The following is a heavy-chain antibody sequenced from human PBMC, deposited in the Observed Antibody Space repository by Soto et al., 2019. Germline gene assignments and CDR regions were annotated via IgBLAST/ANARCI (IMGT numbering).Heavy chain of an antibody. CDR2: IYHSGST. J-gene: IGHJ5*02. Sequence: PSETLSLTCAVSGYSISRGYYWDWIRQPPGKGLEWIGSIYHSGSTYYNVSLKSRVTISVDTSKNQFSLNLSSVTAADTAVYYCARGFGSGTSNWFDPWGQGALVTVSS. CDR1: GYSISRGYY. D-gene: IGHD3-10*01. CDR3: ARGFGSGTSNWFDP. V-gene: IGHV4-38-2*01.